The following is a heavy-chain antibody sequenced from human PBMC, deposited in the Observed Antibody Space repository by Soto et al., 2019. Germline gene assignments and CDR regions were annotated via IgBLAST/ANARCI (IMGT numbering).Heavy chain of an antibody. D-gene: IGHD2-2*01. V-gene: IGHV4-31*03. J-gene: IGHJ3*02. CDR2: ISYSGSA. CDR3: ARLLCSGNSCSLGGGFDI. CDR1: GVSVTSGGFF. Sequence: VLLQESGPGLVEPSQTLSLTCTVSGVSVTSGGFFWSWIHHHPAKGREGIGYISYSGSAYYSPSLKSRVSIAADTSSNQFSLRLTSLTAADTAVYFCARLLCSGNSCSLGGGFDIWGQGTTVTVSS.